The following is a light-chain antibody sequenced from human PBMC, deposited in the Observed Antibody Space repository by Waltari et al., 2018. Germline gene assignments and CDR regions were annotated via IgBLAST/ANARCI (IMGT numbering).Light chain of an antibody. CDR3: QHYVNLPVT. CDR2: DAS. CDR1: QSVGKS. V-gene: IGKV3-20*01. Sequence: GRASQSVGKSLAWYQQRPGQAPRLLIYDASTRATGTPGRFSGSGFGTDFSLAISSLEPEDFAVYFCQHYVNLPVTFGQGTKVEI. J-gene: IGKJ1*01.